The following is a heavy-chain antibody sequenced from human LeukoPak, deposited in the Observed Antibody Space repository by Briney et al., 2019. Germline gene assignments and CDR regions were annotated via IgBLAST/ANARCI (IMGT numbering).Heavy chain of an antibody. V-gene: IGHV3-30*18. Sequence: PGGSLRLSCAASGFTFSSYGMHWVRQAPGKGLEWVAVIPYDGSNKYYADSVKGRFTISRDNSKNTLYLQMNSLRAEDTAVYYCAKGDVDTAMVRGYWGQGTLVTVSS. CDR3: AKGDVDTAMVRGY. J-gene: IGHJ4*02. CDR1: GFTFSSYG. CDR2: IPYDGSNK. D-gene: IGHD5-18*01.